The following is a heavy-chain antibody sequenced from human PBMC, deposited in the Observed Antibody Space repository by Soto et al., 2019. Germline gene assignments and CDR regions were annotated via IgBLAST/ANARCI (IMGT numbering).Heavy chain of an antibody. Sequence: PGESLKISCKGSGYSFTSYLISWVRQMPGKGLEWMGRIDPSDSYTNYSPSFQGHVTISADKSISTAYLQWSSLKASDTAMYYCARLWVVPARDYYYGMDVWGQGTTVTVS. J-gene: IGHJ6*02. D-gene: IGHD2-2*01. V-gene: IGHV5-10-1*01. CDR1: GYSFTSYL. CDR3: ARLWVVPARDYYYGMDV. CDR2: IDPSDSYT.